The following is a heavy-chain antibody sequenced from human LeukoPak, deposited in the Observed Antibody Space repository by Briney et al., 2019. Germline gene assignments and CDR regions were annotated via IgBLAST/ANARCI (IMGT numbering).Heavy chain of an antibody. J-gene: IGHJ6*02. D-gene: IGHD6-6*01. V-gene: IGHV3-9*01. CDR1: GFTFDDYA. Sequence: GRSLRLSCAASGFTFDDYAMHWVRQAPGKGLEWVSGISWNSGSIGYADSVKGRFTVSRDNSLNTVYLQMNSLRTEDTAVFYCAKDRRMMSSQYGMDVWGQGTTVTVSS. CDR2: ISWNSGSI. CDR3: AKDRRMMSSQYGMDV.